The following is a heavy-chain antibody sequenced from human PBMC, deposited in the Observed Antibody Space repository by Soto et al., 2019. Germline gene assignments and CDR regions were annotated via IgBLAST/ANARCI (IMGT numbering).Heavy chain of an antibody. J-gene: IGHJ6*02. Sequence: GESLKISCKGSGYSFTSYWIGWVRQMPGKGLEWMGIIYPGDSDTRYSPSFQGQVTISADKSISTAYLQWSSLKASDTAIFYCASHFYGSGSYYHYYGMDVWGQGTTVTVSS. D-gene: IGHD3-10*01. CDR1: GYSFTSYW. V-gene: IGHV5-51*01. CDR3: ASHFYGSGSYYHYYGMDV. CDR2: IYPGDSDT.